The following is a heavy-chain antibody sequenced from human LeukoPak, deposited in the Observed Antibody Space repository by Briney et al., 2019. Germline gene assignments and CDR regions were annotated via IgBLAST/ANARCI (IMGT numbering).Heavy chain of an antibody. D-gene: IGHD4-23*01. CDR2: IYSGGTT. CDR3: ARDLDGGAGDAFDI. CDR1: GFPFSSNY. Sequence: GGSLRLFCAASGFPFSSNYMSWVRQAPGKGLEGASVIYSGGTTYYPDSVKGTFTISRDNSKNTLYFQMNTLRAEDTAVYYCARDLDGGAGDAFDIWGQGTMVTVSS. V-gene: IGHV3-66*01. J-gene: IGHJ3*02.